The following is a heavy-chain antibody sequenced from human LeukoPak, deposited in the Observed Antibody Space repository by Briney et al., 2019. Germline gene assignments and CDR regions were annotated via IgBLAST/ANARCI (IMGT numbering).Heavy chain of an antibody. CDR1: GFTFSNYW. V-gene: IGHV3-74*01. J-gene: IGHJ6*02. Sequence: GGSLRLSCVASGFTFSNYWMHWVRQPPGKGLVWVSHIYVDGRTTNYADSVKGRFTISRDNAKNSLYLQMNSLRAEDTAVYYCARVRITLAPDDYYYYYGMDVWGQGTTVTVSS. CDR2: IYVDGRTT. D-gene: IGHD1-14*01. CDR3: ARVRITLAPDDYYYYYGMDV.